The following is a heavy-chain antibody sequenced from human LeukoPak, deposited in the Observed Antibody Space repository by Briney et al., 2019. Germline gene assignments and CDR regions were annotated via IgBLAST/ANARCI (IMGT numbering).Heavy chain of an antibody. Sequence: GGSLKLSCAASGFAFSGSDIHWVRQASGKGLDWVGRIRTKGDNYATAYGPSVKGRFTISRNDSENTAYLQMNSLKTEDTAVYYCTTYRSGHYWGQGTLVTVS. CDR1: GFAFSGSD. V-gene: IGHV3-73*01. D-gene: IGHD6-19*01. CDR2: IRTKGDNYAT. CDR3: TTYRSGHY. J-gene: IGHJ4*02.